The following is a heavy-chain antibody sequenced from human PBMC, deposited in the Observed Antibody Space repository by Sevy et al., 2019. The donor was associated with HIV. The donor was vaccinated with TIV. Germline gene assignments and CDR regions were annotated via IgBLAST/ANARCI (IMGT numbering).Heavy chain of an antibody. Sequence: SETLSLTCTVSGGSISSYYRTWIRQPPGKGLEWIGYIYYSGSTNYNPSLKSRVTISVDTSKNQFSLKLSSVTAADTAVYYCARDLKQNWFDPWGQGTLVTVSS. CDR3: ARDLKQNWFDP. V-gene: IGHV4-59*13. CDR2: IYYSGST. CDR1: GGSISSYY. J-gene: IGHJ5*02.